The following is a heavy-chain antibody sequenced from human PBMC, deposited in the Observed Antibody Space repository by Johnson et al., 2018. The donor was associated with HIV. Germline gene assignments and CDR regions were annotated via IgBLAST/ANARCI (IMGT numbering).Heavy chain of an antibody. CDR3: ARDSLGVTGGDDAFDI. CDR1: GFTFSSHW. CDR2: LKSDGSST. D-gene: IGHD1-26*01. J-gene: IGHJ3*02. Sequence: VQLVESGGGLVRPGGSLTLSCAASGFTFSSHWMHWVRQAPGKGLTWVSRLKSDGSSTSSADSVKGRFTISRDNAKNTLYLQMNRLRADDTAVYCCARDSLGVTGGDDAFDIWGQGTMVTVSS. V-gene: IGHV3-74*01.